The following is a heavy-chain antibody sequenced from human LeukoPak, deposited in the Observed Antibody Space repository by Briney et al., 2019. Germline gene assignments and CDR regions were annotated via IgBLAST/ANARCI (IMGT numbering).Heavy chain of an antibody. CDR3: AKGGKWDVTPFDY. V-gene: IGHV3-23*01. D-gene: IGHD1-26*01. J-gene: IGHJ4*02. CDR2: ISGGGGST. Sequence: GGTLRLSCAASGFTFTSYSMNWVRQAPGKGLEWVSTISGGGGSTYYADSVKGRFTISRDNSKNTLYLQVNSLRAEDTAVYYCAKGGKWDVTPFDYWGQGTLVTVSS. CDR1: GFTFTSYS.